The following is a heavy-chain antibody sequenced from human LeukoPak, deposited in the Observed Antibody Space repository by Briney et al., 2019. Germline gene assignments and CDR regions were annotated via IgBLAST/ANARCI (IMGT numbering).Heavy chain of an antibody. CDR2: INHSGST. CDR3: ATSSGYCSGGSCYRWFDP. V-gene: IGHV4-34*08. CDR1: GGTFSGYY. J-gene: IGHJ5*02. Sequence: PSETLSLTCAVYGGTFSGYYWSWIRQPPGKGLEWIGEINHSGSTNYNPSLKSRVTISVDTSKNQFSLKLSSVTAADTAVYYCATSSGYCSGGSCYRWFDPWGQGTLVTVSS. D-gene: IGHD2-15*01.